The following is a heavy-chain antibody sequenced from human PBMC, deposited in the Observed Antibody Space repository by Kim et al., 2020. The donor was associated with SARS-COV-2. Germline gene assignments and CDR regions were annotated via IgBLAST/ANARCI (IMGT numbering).Heavy chain of an antibody. CDR3: AAGGEGSGYDPGADYYYYYGMDF. CDR2: IYSGGST. J-gene: IGHJ6*02. Sequence: GGSLRLSCAASGFTVSSNYMSWVRQAPGKGLEWVSVIYSGGSTYYADSVKGRFTISRDNSKNTLYLQMNSLRAEDTAVYYCAAGGEGSGYDPGADYYYYYGMDFWGQGTTVTVSS. D-gene: IGHD5-12*01. V-gene: IGHV3-66*02. CDR1: GFTVSSNY.